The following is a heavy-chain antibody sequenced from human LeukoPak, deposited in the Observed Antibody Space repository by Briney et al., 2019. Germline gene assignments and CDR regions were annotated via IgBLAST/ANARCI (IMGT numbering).Heavy chain of an antibody. CDR2: ILYDGSNK. CDR1: GFTFSHYG. J-gene: IGHJ3*02. D-gene: IGHD6-19*01. V-gene: IGHV3-33*01. Sequence: GGSLRLSCAASGFTFSHYGMHWVRQAPGKGLEWVAVILYDGSNKYYADSVKGRFTISRDNSKNTLFLQMNSLRADDTAVYYCARAITSGTDAFDIWGQGTMVTVSS. CDR3: ARAITSGTDAFDI.